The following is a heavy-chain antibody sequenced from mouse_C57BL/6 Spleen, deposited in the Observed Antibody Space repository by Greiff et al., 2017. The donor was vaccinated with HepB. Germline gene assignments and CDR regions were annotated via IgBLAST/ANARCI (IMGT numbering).Heavy chain of an antibody. CDR3: AGELGLHYYAMDY. CDR1: GFTFSDYY. Sequence: EVKLVESGGGLVQPGGSLKLSCAASGFTFSDYYMYWVRQTPEKRLEWVAYISNGGGSTYYPDTVKGRFTISRDNAKNTLYLQMSRLKSEDTAMYYCAGELGLHYYAMDYWGQGTSVTVSS. J-gene: IGHJ4*01. CDR2: ISNGGGST. V-gene: IGHV5-12*01. D-gene: IGHD2-4*01.